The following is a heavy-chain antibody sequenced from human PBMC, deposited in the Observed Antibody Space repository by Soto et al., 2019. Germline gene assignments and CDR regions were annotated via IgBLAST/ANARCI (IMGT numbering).Heavy chain of an antibody. D-gene: IGHD5-12*01. J-gene: IGHJ3*02. Sequence: QVQLVQSGAEVKKPGASVKVSCKASGYTFTSYDMNWVRQATGQGLEWMGWMNPNSGNTGYAQRFQGRVTMTRDTSISTAYMELSSLGSEDTAVYYCARRLYSGRGKYPFDIWGQGTMVTVSS. CDR2: MNPNSGNT. V-gene: IGHV1-8*01. CDR3: ARRLYSGRGKYPFDI. CDR1: GYTFTSYD.